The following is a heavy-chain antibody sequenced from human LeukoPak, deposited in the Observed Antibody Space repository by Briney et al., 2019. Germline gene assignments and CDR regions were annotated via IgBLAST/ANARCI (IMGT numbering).Heavy chain of an antibody. V-gene: IGHV1-2*06. D-gene: IGHD6-13*01. J-gene: IGHJ4*02. CDR2: INPNSGGT. CDR3: ASTAAGTPYYFDY. CDR1: GYTFTGYY. Sequence: ASVKVSCXASGYTFTGYYMHWVRQAPGQGLEWMGRINPNSGGTNYAQKFQGRVTMTRDTSISTAYMELSRLRSDDTAVYYCASTAAGTPYYFDYWGQGTLVTVSS.